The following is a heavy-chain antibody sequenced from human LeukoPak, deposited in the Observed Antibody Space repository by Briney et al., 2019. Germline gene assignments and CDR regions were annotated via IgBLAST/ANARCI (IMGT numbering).Heavy chain of an antibody. J-gene: IGHJ4*02. CDR1: GGSISSYY. CDR3: ARVRDYYGSAPFDY. CDR2: IYYSGST. D-gene: IGHD3-10*01. Sequence: SETLSLTCTVSGGSISSYYWSWIRQPPGKGLEWIGYIYYSGSTNYNPSLKSRVTISVDTSKNQFSLKLSSVTAADTAVYCCARVRDYYGSAPFDYWGQGTLVTVSS. V-gene: IGHV4-59*01.